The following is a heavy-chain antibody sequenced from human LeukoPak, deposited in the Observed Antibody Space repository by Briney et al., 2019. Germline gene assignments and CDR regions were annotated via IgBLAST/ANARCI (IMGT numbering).Heavy chain of an antibody. J-gene: IGHJ4*02. CDR2: IKPDTGDT. CDR1: GYTFTDYF. V-gene: IGHV1-2*02. D-gene: IGHD2-2*01. CDR3: AREQHCGSTSCPQDV. Sequence: ASVKVSCKASGYTFTDYFIHWVRQAPGHGLERMGWIKPDTGDTSYAQKFQGRLTTARDTSIRTAYMELTRLRSDDTAIYFCAREQHCGSTSCPQDVWGQGTLVTVSS.